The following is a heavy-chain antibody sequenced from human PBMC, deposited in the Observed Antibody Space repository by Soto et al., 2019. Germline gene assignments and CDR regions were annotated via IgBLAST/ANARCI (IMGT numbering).Heavy chain of an antibody. CDR2: INHSGSA. CDR1: GGSFRGYI. D-gene: IGHD3-10*01. Sequence: SETLSLTCDVYGGSFRGYIWTWIRQTPVNGLQWIGLINHSGSANYSPFVKGRVTISVHTSNGQYSLELSSGAAEDTAVYYCARGLITRSQYSGGWYYFGSWGQGTQVTVSS. V-gene: IGHV4-34*01. J-gene: IGHJ4*02. CDR3: ARGLITRSQYSGGWYYFGS.